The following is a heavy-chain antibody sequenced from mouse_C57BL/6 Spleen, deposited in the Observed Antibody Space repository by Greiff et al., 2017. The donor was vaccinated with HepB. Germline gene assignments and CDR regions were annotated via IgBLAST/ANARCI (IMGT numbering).Heavy chain of an antibody. Sequence: VMLVESGPGLVAPSQSLSITCTVSGFSLTSYAISWVRQPPGKGLEWLGVIWTGGGTNYNSALKSRLSISKDNSKSQVFLKMNSLQTDDTARYYCARNYYSNNYAMDYWGQGTSVTVSS. CDR3: ARNYYSNNYAMDY. CDR1: GFSLTSYA. CDR2: IWTGGGT. D-gene: IGHD2-5*01. V-gene: IGHV2-9-1*01. J-gene: IGHJ4*01.